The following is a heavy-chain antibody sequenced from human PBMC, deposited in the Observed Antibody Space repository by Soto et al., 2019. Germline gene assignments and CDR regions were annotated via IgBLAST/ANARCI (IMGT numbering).Heavy chain of an antibody. Sequence: EVQLVESGGDLVQPGGSLRLSCAASGFAFSGYWMSWVRQAPGKGLEGVANIKQDGSEKYYVDSVKGRFTISRDNAKNSLYLQMTSLRVEDTAVYYCARATSVDDYWGQGTRVTVSS. CDR2: IKQDGSEK. J-gene: IGHJ4*02. V-gene: IGHV3-7*01. CDR1: GFAFSGYW. D-gene: IGHD1-26*01. CDR3: ARATSVDDY.